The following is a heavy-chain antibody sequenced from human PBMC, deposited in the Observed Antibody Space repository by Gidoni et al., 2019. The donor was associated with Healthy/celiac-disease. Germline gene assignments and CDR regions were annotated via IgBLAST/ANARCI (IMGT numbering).Heavy chain of an antibody. J-gene: IGHJ5*02. Sequence: EVQLVQSGAAVKKPGESLKISCQGSGYSFTRYWIGWVRQMPGKGLEWMGIIYPGDSDTRYSPSFQGQVTISADKSISTAYLQWSSLKASDTAMYYCARKFPDGGLTPGWFDPWGQGTLVTVSS. CDR3: ARKFPDGGLTPGWFDP. CDR1: GYSFTRYW. V-gene: IGHV5-51*01. D-gene: IGHD1-20*01. CDR2: IYPGDSDT.